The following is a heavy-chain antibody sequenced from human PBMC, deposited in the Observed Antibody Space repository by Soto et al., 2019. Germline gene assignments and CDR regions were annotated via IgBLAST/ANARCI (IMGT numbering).Heavy chain of an antibody. CDR3: AKDRMGAGIRGYFDY. V-gene: IGHV3-30*18. CDR1: GFTFSSYG. D-gene: IGHD3-10*01. J-gene: IGHJ4*02. CDR2: ISYDGSNK. Sequence: QVQLVESGGGVVQPGESLRLSCAGSGFTFSSYGMDWVRQAPGKGLEWVAVISYDGSNKYYVDSVKGRFTISRDNSKNTLYMQMNSLRDEDTAVYYCAKDRMGAGIRGYFDYWGQGMLVTVSS.